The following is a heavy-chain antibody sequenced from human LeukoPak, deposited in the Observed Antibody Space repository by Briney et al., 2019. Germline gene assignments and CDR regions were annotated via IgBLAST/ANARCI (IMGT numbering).Heavy chain of an antibody. V-gene: IGHV1-69*05. J-gene: IGHJ5*02. CDR1: GGTFSSYA. Sequence: SVKVSCKASGGTFSSYAISWVRQAPGQGLEWMGRIIPIFGTANYAQKFQGRVTITTDESTSTAYMELSSLRSEDTAVYYCARGGVPAAPYGWFDPWGQGTLVTVSS. D-gene: IGHD2-2*01. CDR3: ARGGVPAAPYGWFDP. CDR2: IIPIFGTA.